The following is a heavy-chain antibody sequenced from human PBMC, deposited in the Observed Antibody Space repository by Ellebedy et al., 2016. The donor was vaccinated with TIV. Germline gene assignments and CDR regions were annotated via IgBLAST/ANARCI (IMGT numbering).Heavy chain of an antibody. J-gene: IGHJ6*02. V-gene: IGHV4-34*01. CDR2: INQSGRT. CDR3: AREFVELVTVDEFYYAVDV. Sequence: SETLSLTCAVYGGSFSGYYWSWIRQPPGKGLEWIGEINQSGRTNYNPSLDKGRVTISVDTSKNHFSLKLSSVTASDTAVYYCAREFVELVTVDEFYYAVDVWGQGTTVTVSS. D-gene: IGHD3-9*01. CDR1: GGSFSGYY.